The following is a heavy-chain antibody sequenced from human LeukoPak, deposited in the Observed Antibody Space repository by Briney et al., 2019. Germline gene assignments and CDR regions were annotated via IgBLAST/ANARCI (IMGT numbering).Heavy chain of an antibody. Sequence: GGSLRLSCEASGFTFSNYAMSWVRQVPGKGLEWVSTFSNSGGSTFYADSVKGRFTISRDNSKNTLYLQMNSLRADDTAVYYCARDRYGIRRDYFDYWGQGILVTVSS. CDR3: ARDRYGIRRDYFDY. V-gene: IGHV3-23*01. CDR1: GFTFSNYA. D-gene: IGHD5-18*01. CDR2: FSNSGGST. J-gene: IGHJ4*02.